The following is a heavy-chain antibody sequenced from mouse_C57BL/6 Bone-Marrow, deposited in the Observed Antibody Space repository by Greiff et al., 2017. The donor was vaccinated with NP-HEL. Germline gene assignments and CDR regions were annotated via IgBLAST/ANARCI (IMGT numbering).Heavy chain of an antibody. CDR2: INPYNGGT. V-gene: IGHV1-19*01. D-gene: IGHD1-1*01. CDR1: GYTFTDYY. J-gene: IGHJ2*01. Sequence: VQLKESGPVLVKPGASVKMSCKASGYTFTDYYMNWVKQSHGKSLEWIGVINPYNGGTSYNQKFKGKATLTVNKSSSTAYMELNSLPSEDSAVYYCARGRLLRYWGQGTTLTVSS. CDR3: ARGRLLRY.